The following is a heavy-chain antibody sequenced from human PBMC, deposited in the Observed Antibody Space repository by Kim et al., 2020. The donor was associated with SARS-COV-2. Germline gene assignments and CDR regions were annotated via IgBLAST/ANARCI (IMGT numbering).Heavy chain of an antibody. CDR3: ARGGTMVRGVQGNWFDP. V-gene: IGHV3-30*04. J-gene: IGHJ5*02. CDR2: ISYDGSNK. D-gene: IGHD3-10*01. Sequence: GGSLRLSCAASGFTFSSYAMHWVRQAPGKGLEWVAVISYDGSNKYYADSVKGRFTISRDNSKNTLYLQMNSLRAEDTAVYYCARGGTMVRGVQGNWFDPWGQGTLVTVSS. CDR1: GFTFSSYA.